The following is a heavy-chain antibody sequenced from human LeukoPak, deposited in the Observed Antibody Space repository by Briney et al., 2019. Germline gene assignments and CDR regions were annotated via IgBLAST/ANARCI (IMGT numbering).Heavy chain of an antibody. D-gene: IGHD5-24*01. Sequence: LPGGSLRLSCAASGFTFSGSIIHWVRQASGEGLEWVGHIRSKGNNYATAYAASVKGRFTVSRDDSKNTAYLQMNSLKTEDTALYYCTSVEMTTTSGSDYWGRGTLVTVSS. CDR1: GFTFSGSI. V-gene: IGHV3-73*01. J-gene: IGHJ4*02. CDR3: TSVEMTTTSGSDY. CDR2: IRSKGNNYAT.